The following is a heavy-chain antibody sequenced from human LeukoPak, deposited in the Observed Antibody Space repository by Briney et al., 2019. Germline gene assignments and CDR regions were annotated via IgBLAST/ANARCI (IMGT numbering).Heavy chain of an antibody. V-gene: IGHV4-59*11. J-gene: IGHJ3*02. CDR3: ARDPTTVTKGLDI. D-gene: IGHD4-17*01. CDR2: ISYIGST. CDR1: GGSISSHY. Sequence: PSETLSLTCTVSGGSISSHYWTWIRQPPGKGLEWIGYISYIGSTNYNPSLKSRVTISVDTSKNQFSLKLSSVTAADAGVYFCARDPTTVTKGLDIWGQGTMVTVSS.